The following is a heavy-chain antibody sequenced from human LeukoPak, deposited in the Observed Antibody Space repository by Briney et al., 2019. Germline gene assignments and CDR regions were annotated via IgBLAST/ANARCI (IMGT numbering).Heavy chain of an antibody. V-gene: IGHV1-69*13. Sequence: SVKVSCKASGGTFSSYAISWVRQAPGQGLEWMGGIIPIFGTANYAQKFQGRVTITADESTSTAYMELSSLRSEDTAVYYCARAKSIEATPGYWGQGTLVTVSS. D-gene: IGHD6-6*01. J-gene: IGHJ4*02. CDR2: IIPIFGTA. CDR3: ARAKSIEATPGY. CDR1: GGTFSSYA.